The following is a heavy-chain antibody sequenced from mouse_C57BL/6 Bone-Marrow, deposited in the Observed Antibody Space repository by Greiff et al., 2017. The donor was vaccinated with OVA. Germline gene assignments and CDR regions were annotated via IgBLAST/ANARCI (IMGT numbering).Heavy chain of an antibody. Sequence: QVQLQQPGAELVRPGTSVKLSCKASGYTFTSYWMHWVKQRPGQGLEWIGVIDPSDSYTNYNQKFKGKATLTVDTSSSTAYMQLSSLTSEDSAVYDCARSGYYYYGSSCLHWYFDVWGTGTTVTVSS. CDR2: IDPSDSYT. J-gene: IGHJ1*03. V-gene: IGHV1-59*01. D-gene: IGHD1-1*01. CDR1: GYTFTSYW. CDR3: ARSGYYYYGSSCLHWYFDV.